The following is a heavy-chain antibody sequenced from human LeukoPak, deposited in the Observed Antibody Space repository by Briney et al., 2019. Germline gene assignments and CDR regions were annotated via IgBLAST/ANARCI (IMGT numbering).Heavy chain of an antibody. CDR1: GGSFSGYY. CDR3: ASLQIAAAGTSFWFDP. CDR2: INHSGST. J-gene: IGHJ5*02. D-gene: IGHD6-13*01. V-gene: IGHV4-34*01. Sequence: SETLSLTCAVYGGSFSGYYWSWIRQPPGKGLEWIGEINHSGSTNYNPSLKSRVTISVDTSKNQFSLKLSSVTAADTAVYYCASLQIAAAGTSFWFDPWGQGTLVTVSS.